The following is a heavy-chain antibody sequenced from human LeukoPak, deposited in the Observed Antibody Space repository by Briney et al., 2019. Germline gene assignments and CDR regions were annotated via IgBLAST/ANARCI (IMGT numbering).Heavy chain of an antibody. V-gene: IGHV1-46*01. J-gene: IGHJ4*02. CDR1: GYTFTSYY. D-gene: IGHD6-19*01. CDR2: INPSGGST. Sequence: ASVKVSCKASGYTFTSYYMHWVRQAPGQGLEWMGIINPSGGSTSYAQKFQGRVTMTRDMSTSTVYMELSSLRSEDTAVYYCARDRGSRAGDQWPYYRGQRVLVTVSS. CDR3: ARDRGSRAGDQWPYY.